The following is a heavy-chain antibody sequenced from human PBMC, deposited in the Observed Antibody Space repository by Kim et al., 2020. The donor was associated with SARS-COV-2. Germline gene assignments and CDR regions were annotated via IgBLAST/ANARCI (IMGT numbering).Heavy chain of an antibody. D-gene: IGHD6-19*01. CDR3: AKDTGYSSGGIDY. J-gene: IGHJ4*02. Sequence: GGSLRLSCAASGFTFDDYAMHWVRQAPGKGLEWVSGISWNSGSTGYADSVKGRFTISRDNAKNSLYLQMNSLRAEDPALYYCAKDTGYSSGGIDYWGQGTLVTGSS. V-gene: IGHV3-9*01. CDR2: ISWNSGST. CDR1: GFTFDDYA.